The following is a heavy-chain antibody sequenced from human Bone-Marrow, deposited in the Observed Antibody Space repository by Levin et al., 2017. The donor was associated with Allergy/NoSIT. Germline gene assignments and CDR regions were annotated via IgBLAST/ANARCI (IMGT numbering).Heavy chain of an antibody. CDR1: GFTFSSYG. J-gene: IGHJ4*02. Sequence: GGSLRLSCVGSGFTFSSYGMYCVXXXXXKGLELVALISYDGYNKKFADSVKGRFTVSRDNSKSTLYLQMNSLRPEDTAVYYCAKDGRGYSHGYIGWGVPDTFMVSPDYWGQGTLVTVSS. D-gene: IGHD5-18*01. CDR2: ISYDGYNK. CDR3: AKDGRGYSHGYIGWGVPDTFMVSPDY. V-gene: IGHV3-30*18.